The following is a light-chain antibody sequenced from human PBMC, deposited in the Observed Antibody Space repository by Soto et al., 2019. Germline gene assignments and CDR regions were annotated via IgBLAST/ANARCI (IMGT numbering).Light chain of an antibody. CDR3: QPYSTSPWT. Sequence: DIQMTQSPSTLSASVGDRVTITCRASQTISTLLAWYQQRPGKAPNLLIYKASSLESGVPSRFSGSGSGTEFTLTISSLQPADFATYFCQPYSTSPWTFGQGTKVEVK. CDR1: QTISTL. CDR2: KAS. J-gene: IGKJ1*01. V-gene: IGKV1-5*03.